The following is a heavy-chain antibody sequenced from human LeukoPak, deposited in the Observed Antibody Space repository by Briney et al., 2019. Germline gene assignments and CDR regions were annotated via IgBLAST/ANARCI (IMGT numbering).Heavy chain of an antibody. J-gene: IGHJ4*02. V-gene: IGHV3-30*02. CDR1: GFTFSSYG. D-gene: IGHD6-6*01. CDR3: AKAMYSSSSGGTIYYFDY. Sequence: GGSLRLSCAASGFTFSSYGMHWVRQAPGKGLEWVAFIRYDGSNKYYADSVKGRFTISRDNSKNTLYLQMNSLRAEDTAVYYCAKAMYSSSSGGTIYYFDYWGQGTLVTVSS. CDR2: IRYDGSNK.